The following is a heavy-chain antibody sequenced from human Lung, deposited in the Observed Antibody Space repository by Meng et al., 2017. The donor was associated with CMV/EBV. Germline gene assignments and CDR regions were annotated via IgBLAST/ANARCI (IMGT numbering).Heavy chain of an antibody. CDR1: GHPITTYY. CDR3: ARDRAAIGYYYYVMDV. V-gene: IGHV4-59*01. CDR2: IDYSGST. D-gene: IGHD2-2*01. Sequence: TLSLTCTVSGHPITTYYWSWIRQPPGKGLEWIGYIDYSGSTNYNPSLRSRVSISVDTSKNQFSLELSSVTAADTAIYYCARDRAAIGYYYYVMDVWGHGTTVTVSS. J-gene: IGHJ6*02.